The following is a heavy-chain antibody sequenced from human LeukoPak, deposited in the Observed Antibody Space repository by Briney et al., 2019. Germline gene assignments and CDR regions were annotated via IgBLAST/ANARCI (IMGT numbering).Heavy chain of an antibody. Sequence: GGSLRLSCAASGFTVSSIHMVWVRQAPGKGLEWVSVTYTGGNSYYADSVKGRFTISRDISKNTLYLQMNSLRAEDSALYYCARGGRGSAAVVAPRSFDIWGQGTMVTVSS. J-gene: IGHJ3*02. D-gene: IGHD3-22*01. CDR1: GFTVSSIH. V-gene: IGHV3-53*01. CDR2: TYTGGNS. CDR3: ARGGRGSAAVVAPRSFDI.